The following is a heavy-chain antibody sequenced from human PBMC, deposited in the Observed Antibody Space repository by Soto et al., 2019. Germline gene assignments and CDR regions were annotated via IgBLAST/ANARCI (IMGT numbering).Heavy chain of an antibody. D-gene: IGHD3-16*01. CDR3: ARGGRGGFDY. CDR2: ISGDGSST. Sequence: GGSLRLSCAASGFTFTTYYMNWVRQAPGKGLVWVSRISGDGSSTDYADSVKGRFTPSRDNARNTLSLQMSSLRVEDTAVYYCARGGRGGFDYWGQGVLVTVSS. J-gene: IGHJ4*02. CDR1: GFTFTTYY. V-gene: IGHV3-74*01.